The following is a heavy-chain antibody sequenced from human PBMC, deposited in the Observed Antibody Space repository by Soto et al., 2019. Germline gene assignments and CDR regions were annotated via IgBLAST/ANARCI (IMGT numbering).Heavy chain of an antibody. CDR3: ARFNWYFDL. CDR2: IYYSGST. J-gene: IGHJ2*01. CDR1: GASISRDY. V-gene: IGHV4-59*08. Sequence: SETLSLTCTVYGASISRDYWSWIRQPPGKGLEWIGYIYYSGSTNYNPSLKSRVTISVDTSKNQFSLKLSSVTAADTAVYYCARFNWYFDLWGRGTLVTVAS.